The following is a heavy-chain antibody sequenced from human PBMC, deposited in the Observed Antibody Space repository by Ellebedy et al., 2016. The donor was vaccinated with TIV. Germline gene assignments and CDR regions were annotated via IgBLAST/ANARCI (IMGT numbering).Heavy chain of an antibody. CDR1: GFTFSSYW. J-gene: IGHJ3*02. D-gene: IGHD6-13*01. Sequence: GESLKISCAASGFTFSSYWMHWVRQAPGEGLVWVSRINSDGSLTNHADSVKGRFTTSRDNAKNTLYFQIDSLRAEDTAVYYCGRDGIVSTGWYDALDTWGQGTMVTVSS. V-gene: IGHV3-74*01. CDR3: GRDGIVSTGWYDALDT. CDR2: INSDGSLT.